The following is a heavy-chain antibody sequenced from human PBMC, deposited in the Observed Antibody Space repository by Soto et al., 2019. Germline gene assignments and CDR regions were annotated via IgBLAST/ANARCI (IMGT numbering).Heavy chain of an antibody. CDR1: GGSISGYY. D-gene: IGHD2-21*02. CDR2: MYNTGST. CDR3: ARDLWGYCGTDCYPLDV. Sequence: ASETLSLTCTVSGGSISGYYWSWIRQPPGKGLKWIGYMYNTGSTVYNPSFKSRVTISVDTSKNQFSLKLNSVTAADTAVYYCARDLWGYCGTDCYPLDVWGQGTTVNVS. J-gene: IGHJ6*02. V-gene: IGHV4-59*01.